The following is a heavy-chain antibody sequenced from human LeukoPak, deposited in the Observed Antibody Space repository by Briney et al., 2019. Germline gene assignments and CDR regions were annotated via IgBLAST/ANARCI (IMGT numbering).Heavy chain of an antibody. CDR1: GFTFDDYA. CDR2: ISGDGGST. Sequence: GGSLRLSCAASGFTFDDYAMHWVRQAPGKGLEWVPLISGDGGSTYYADSVKGRFTISRDNSKNSLYLQMNSLRTEDTALYYCAIIAAAGDSFDYWGQGTLVTVSS. CDR3: AIIAAAGDSFDY. V-gene: IGHV3-43*02. J-gene: IGHJ4*02. D-gene: IGHD6-13*01.